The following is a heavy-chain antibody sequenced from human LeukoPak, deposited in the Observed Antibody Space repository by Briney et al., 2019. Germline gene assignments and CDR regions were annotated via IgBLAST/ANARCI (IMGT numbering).Heavy chain of an antibody. J-gene: IGHJ4*02. CDR2: IIPIFGTA. CDR1: GGTFSSYT. Sequence: GSSVKVSCKASGGTFSSYTISWVRQAPGQGLEWMGRIIPIFGTANYAQKFQGRVTITTDESTSTAYMELSSLRSEDTAVYYCARGPLSRYCSGGSCPDTAMVLVFDYWGQGTLVTVSS. V-gene: IGHV1-69*05. D-gene: IGHD2-15*01. CDR3: ARGPLSRYCSGGSCPDTAMVLVFDY.